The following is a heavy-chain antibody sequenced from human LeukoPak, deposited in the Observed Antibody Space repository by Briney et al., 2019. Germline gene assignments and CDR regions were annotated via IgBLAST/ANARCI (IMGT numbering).Heavy chain of an antibody. CDR3: ARGYYGMDV. Sequence: ASVKVSCKASGYTFTGQYLYWERMTPGPGLGWMGWINPKTGDTDSAQNFRGRVTMTRDTSISTVYMEVSRLTSDDTAVYYCARGYYGMDVWGQGTTVTVSS. V-gene: IGHV1-2*02. CDR1: GYTFTGQY. CDR2: INPKTGDT. J-gene: IGHJ6*02.